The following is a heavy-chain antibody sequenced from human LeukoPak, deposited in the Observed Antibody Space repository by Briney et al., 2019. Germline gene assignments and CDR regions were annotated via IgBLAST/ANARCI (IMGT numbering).Heavy chain of an antibody. CDR1: GFTFNRFY. CDR2: ISSNGATT. CDR3: ARGDSRGYPYYFDY. Sequence: GGSLRLSCSASGFTFNRFYLHWVRQAPGKGLEFVSHISSNGATTYYADSVKGRFTISRDNSKNTLYLQMNSLRAEDTAVHYCARGDSRGYPYYFDYWGQGTLVTVSS. V-gene: IGHV3-64*04. J-gene: IGHJ4*02. D-gene: IGHD3-22*01.